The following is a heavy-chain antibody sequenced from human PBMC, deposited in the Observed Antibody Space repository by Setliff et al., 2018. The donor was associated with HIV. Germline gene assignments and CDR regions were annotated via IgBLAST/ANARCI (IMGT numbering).Heavy chain of an antibody. CDR2: INHSGST. CDR3: ARGRDYTGSWFRPFYLDF. V-gene: IGHV4-34*01. Sequence: KTSETLSLTCAVYGGSFSAYHWSWIRQTPGKGLEWLGEINHSGSTAYNLALENRVSMSIDTSKNQFPLKLTSVTAADTAIYYCARGRDYTGSWFRPFYLDFWGHGNLVTVSS. CDR1: GGSFSAYH. D-gene: IGHD3-3*01. J-gene: IGHJ4*01.